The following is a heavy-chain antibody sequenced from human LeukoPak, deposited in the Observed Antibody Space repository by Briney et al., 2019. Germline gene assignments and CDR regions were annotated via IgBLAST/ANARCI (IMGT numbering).Heavy chain of an antibody. CDR1: GYTFTGYY. CDR2: INPNSGGT. D-gene: IGHD1-26*01. Sequence: APVKVSCKASGYTFTGYYMHWVRQAPGQGLEWMGWINPNSGGTNYAQKFQGRVTMTRDTSISTAYMELSRLRSDDTAVYYCARWERIVGATPFDYWGQGTLVTVSS. V-gene: IGHV1-2*02. CDR3: ARWERIVGATPFDY. J-gene: IGHJ4*02.